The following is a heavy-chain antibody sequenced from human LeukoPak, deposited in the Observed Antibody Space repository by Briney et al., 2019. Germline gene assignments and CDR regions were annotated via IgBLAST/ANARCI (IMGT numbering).Heavy chain of an antibody. CDR2: FDPEDGET. D-gene: IGHD3-22*01. J-gene: IGHJ4*02. Sequence: ASVKVSCKVSGYTLTELSMHWVRQAPGKGLEWMGGFDPEDGETIYAQKFQGRVTMTEDTSTDTAYMELSSLRSEDTAVYYCATSGYYYDSSGYYFSDYWGQGTLVTVSS. CDR3: ATSGYYYDSSGYYFSDY. CDR1: GYTLTELS. V-gene: IGHV1-24*01.